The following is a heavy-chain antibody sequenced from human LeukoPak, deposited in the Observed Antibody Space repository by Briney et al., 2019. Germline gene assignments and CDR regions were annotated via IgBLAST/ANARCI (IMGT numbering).Heavy chain of an antibody. D-gene: IGHD4-23*01. CDR2: LDSSGGT. CDR1: GGSISSRSDY. V-gene: IGHV4-39*01. CDR3: SRSHDYGGLYFYYYMDV. J-gene: IGHJ6*03. Sequence: SETLSLTCTVSGGSISSRSDYWGWIRQTPGKGLEWIGNLDSSGGTYYNPSLKSRVTISVGASKNQFSLNLRSVTAADTAIYFCSRSHDYGGLYFYYYMDVWGKGTTVTVSS.